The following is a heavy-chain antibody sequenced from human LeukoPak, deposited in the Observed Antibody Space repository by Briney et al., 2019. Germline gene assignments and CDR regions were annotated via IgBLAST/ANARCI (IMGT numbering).Heavy chain of an antibody. CDR1: GGSISSGGYY. V-gene: IGHV4-30-2*01. Sequence: PSQTLSLTCTVSGGSISSGGYYWSWIRQPPGKGLEWIGYIYHSGSTYYNPSLKSRVTISVDRSKNQFSLKLSSVTAADTAVYYCARARYGFWSGYYDYWGQGTLVTVSS. D-gene: IGHD3-3*01. J-gene: IGHJ4*02. CDR2: IYHSGST. CDR3: ARARYGFWSGYYDY.